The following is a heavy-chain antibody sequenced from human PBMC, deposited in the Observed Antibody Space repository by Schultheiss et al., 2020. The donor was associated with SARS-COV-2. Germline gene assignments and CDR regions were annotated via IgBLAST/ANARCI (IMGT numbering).Heavy chain of an antibody. CDR2: IYYSGST. Sequence: SQTPSLTCAVYGGSFSGYYWSWIRQPPGKGLEWIGYIYYSGSTNYNPSLKSRVTITVDTSKNQFSLKLSSVTAADTAVYYCARGHSYYYYGMDVWGQGTTVTVSS. CDR3: ARGHSYYYYGMDV. CDR1: GGSFSGYY. J-gene: IGHJ6*02. V-gene: IGHV4-34*01.